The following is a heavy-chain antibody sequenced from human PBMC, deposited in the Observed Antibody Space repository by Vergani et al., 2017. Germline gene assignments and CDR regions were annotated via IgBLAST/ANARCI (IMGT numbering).Heavy chain of an antibody. CDR2: IYYSGST. CDR3: AREPYARGFDP. D-gene: IGHD3-10*02. J-gene: IGHJ5*02. V-gene: IGHV4-59*11. Sequence: QVQLQQWGAGLLKPSETLSLTCTVSGGSISSHYWSWIRQPPGKGLEWIGYIYYSGSTNYNPSLKSRVTISVDTSKNQFSLKLSSVTAADTAVYYCAREPYARGFDPWGQGTLVTVSS. CDR1: GGSISSHY.